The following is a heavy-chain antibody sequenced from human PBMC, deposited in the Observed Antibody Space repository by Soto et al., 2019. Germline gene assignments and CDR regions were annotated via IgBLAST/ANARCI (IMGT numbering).Heavy chain of an antibody. D-gene: IGHD4-17*01. CDR1: GFTFSSYG. CDR2: ISYDGSNK. V-gene: IGHV3-30*18. J-gene: IGHJ1*01. CDR3: AKDPVHGDYVFSYFQH. Sequence: QVQLVESGGGVVQPGRSLRLSCAASGFTFSSYGMHWVRQAPGKGLEWVAVISYDGSNKYYADSVKGRFTISRDNSKNSLYLPMNSLRAEDTAVYYCAKDPVHGDYVFSYFQHWGQGTLVTVSS.